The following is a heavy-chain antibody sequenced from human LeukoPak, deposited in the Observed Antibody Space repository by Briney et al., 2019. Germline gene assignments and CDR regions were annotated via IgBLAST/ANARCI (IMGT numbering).Heavy chain of an antibody. J-gene: IGHJ4*02. V-gene: IGHV3-7*03. D-gene: IGHD3-3*01. CDR3: ARDQYDTWSRRGNFDS. CDR2: IRQDGSEK. CDR1: GFIFNSYW. Sequence: PGGSLRLSCAASGFIFNSYWMSWVRQAPGKGLEWVANIRQDGSEKYYVDSVKGRFTISRDNTKNSLYLQMNSLRVEDTAVFYCARDQYDTWSRRGNFDSWGQGTLVIVSS.